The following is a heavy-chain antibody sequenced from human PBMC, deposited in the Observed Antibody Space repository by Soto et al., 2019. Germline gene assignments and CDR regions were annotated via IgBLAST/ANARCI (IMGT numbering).Heavy chain of an antibody. D-gene: IGHD4-4*01. J-gene: IGHJ3*02. CDR3: ARQANDYSNYDGAFDI. CDR2: IYPGDSDT. V-gene: IGHV5-51*01. Sequence: GGSLDISCQGSGFRFTGYSIGSVRQVAGKGLEWMGIIYPGDSDTRYSPSFQGQVTISADKSISTAYLQWSSLKASDTAMYYCARQANDYSNYDGAFDIWGQGTMVTVSS. CDR1: GFRFTGYS.